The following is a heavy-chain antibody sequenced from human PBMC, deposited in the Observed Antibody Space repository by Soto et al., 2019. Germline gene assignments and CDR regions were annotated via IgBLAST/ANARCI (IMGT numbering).Heavy chain of an antibody. CDR2: IWYDGSNK. J-gene: IGHJ4*02. CDR3: ARDRCSSTSCYFDY. CDR1: GFTFSSYG. D-gene: IGHD2-2*01. V-gene: IGHV3-33*01. Sequence: GGSLRLSCAAPGFTFSSYGMHWVRQAPGKGLEWVAVIWYDGSNKYYADSVKGRFTISRDNSKNTLYLQMNSLRAEDTAVYYCARDRCSSTSCYFDYWGQGTLVTVSS.